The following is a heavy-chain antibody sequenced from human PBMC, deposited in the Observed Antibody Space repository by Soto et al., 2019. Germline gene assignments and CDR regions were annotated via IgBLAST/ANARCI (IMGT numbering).Heavy chain of an antibody. V-gene: IGHV1-69*13. CDR1: RGTFSSYA. Sequence: GASVKVSCKASRGTFSSYAIDWVRQAPGQGLEWMGGIIPLFGTTNYAQKLQGRVKLTADESTRTAYMELSTLTSEDTAVYYCARGTVTGSEYNYYYYGMDVWGQGTTVTVSS. J-gene: IGHJ6*02. D-gene: IGHD1-1*01. CDR3: ARGTVTGSEYNYYYYGMDV. CDR2: IIPLFGTT.